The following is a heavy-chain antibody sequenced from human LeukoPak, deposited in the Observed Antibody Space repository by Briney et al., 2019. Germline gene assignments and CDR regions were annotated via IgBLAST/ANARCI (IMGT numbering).Heavy chain of an antibody. CDR3: ASHSGSYSYFQH. D-gene: IGHD1-26*01. Sequence: SETLSLTCTVSGGSISSGDYYWSWIRQPPGKGREWIGYIYYSGSTYYNPSLKSRVTISVDTSKNQFSLKLRSVTAADTAVYYCASHSGSYSYFQHWGQGTLVTVSS. CDR2: IYYSGST. V-gene: IGHV4-30-4*08. J-gene: IGHJ1*01. CDR1: GGSISSGDYY.